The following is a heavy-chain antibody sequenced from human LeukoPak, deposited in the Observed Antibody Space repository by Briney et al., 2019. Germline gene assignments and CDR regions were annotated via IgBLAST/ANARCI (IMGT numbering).Heavy chain of an antibody. CDR1: GFTFSSYS. D-gene: IGHD6-19*01. CDR2: ISHDGNNK. V-gene: IGHV3-30*03. J-gene: IGHJ4*02. CDR3: AWQWLATKWGYYFDY. Sequence: GGSLRLSCAASGFTFSSYSMHWVRQAPGKGLEWVAVISHDGNNKYYADSVKGRFTISRDNSKNTVDLQMNSLRTEDTAVYYCAWQWLATKWGYYFDYWGQGILVTVSS.